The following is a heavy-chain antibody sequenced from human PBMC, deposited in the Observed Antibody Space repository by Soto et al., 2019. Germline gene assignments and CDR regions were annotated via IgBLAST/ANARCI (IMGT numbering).Heavy chain of an antibody. CDR2: ISFYESNK. J-gene: IGHJ4*02. V-gene: IGHV3-30-3*01. Sequence: QVQLVESGGGVVQPGRSLRLSCATSGSTFSTYTMHWVRQAPGKGLEWVAVISFYESNKYYADSVKGRFTISRDDSKNTLYLHMNSLRPEDTAVYYCARENTVGYCSCGSCYYFDYWGQGTLVTVSS. D-gene: IGHD2-15*01. CDR3: ARENTVGYCSCGSCYYFDY. CDR1: GSTFSTYT.